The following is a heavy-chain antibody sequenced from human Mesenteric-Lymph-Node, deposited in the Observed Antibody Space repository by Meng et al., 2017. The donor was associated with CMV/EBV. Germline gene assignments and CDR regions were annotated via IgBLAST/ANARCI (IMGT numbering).Heavy chain of an antibody. CDR3: ATREWLRFLEWLLRNLRPRKNWFDP. Sequence: HWVRQAPGKGLEWMGGFDPEDGETIYAQKFQGRVTMTEDTSTDTAYMELSSLRSEDTAVYYCATREWLRFLEWLLRNLRPRKNWFDPWGQGTLVTVSS. V-gene: IGHV1-24*01. CDR2: FDPEDGET. D-gene: IGHD3-3*01. J-gene: IGHJ5*02.